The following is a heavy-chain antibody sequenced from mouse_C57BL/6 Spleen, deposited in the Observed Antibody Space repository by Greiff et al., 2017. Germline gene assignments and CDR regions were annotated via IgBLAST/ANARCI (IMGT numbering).Heavy chain of an antibody. D-gene: IGHD2-3*01. V-gene: IGHV5-9*01. CDR1: GFTFSSYT. CDR2: ISGGGGNT. CDR3: ASSDGYYWYFDV. Sequence: DVHLVESGGGLVKPGGSLKLSCAASGFTFSSYTMSWVRQTPEKRLEWVATISGGGGNTYYPDSVKGRFTISRDNAKNTLYLQMSSLRSEDTALYYCASSDGYYWYFDVWGTGTTVTVSS. J-gene: IGHJ1*03.